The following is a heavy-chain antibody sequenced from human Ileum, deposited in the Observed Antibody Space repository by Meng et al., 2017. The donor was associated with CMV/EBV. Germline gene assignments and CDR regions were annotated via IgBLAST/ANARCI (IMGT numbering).Heavy chain of an antibody. CDR1: GGSIPSGNYY. J-gene: IGHJ4*02. V-gene: IGHV4-30-4*08. CDR3: VRQVVAASFDY. Sequence: QVSPHVPGPGLVNPPQTLSLTCTVSGGSIPSGNYYWSWIRQPPGRGLEWIGYIYYSGSPYYKPSLKSRVTISLDTSKNQFSLNLRSVTATDSAVYYCVRQVVAASFDYWGQGALVTVSS. D-gene: IGHD2-15*01. CDR2: IYYSGSP.